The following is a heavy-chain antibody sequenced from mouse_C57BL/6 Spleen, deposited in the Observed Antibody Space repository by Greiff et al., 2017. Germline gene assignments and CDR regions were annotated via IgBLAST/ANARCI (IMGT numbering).Heavy chain of an antibody. J-gene: IGHJ2*01. CDR3: AREEAYSNYVGVFDY. D-gene: IGHD2-5*01. CDR1: GYTFTSYD. V-gene: IGHV1-85*01. Sequence: QVQLKESGPELVKPGASVKLSCKASGYTFTSYDINWVKQRPGQGLEWIGWIYPRDGSTKYNEKFKGKATLTVDTSSSTAYMELHSLTSEDSAVYFCAREEAYSNYVGVFDYWGQGTTLTVSS. CDR2: IYPRDGST.